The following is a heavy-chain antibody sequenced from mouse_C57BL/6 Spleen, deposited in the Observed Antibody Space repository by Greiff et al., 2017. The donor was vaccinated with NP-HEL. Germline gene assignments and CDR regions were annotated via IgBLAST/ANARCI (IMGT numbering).Heavy chain of an antibody. V-gene: IGHV14-2*01. CDR3: AYRYFDV. Sequence: VQLQQSGAELVKPGASVKLSCTASGFNIKDYYMHWVKQRTEQGLEWIGRIDPEDGETKDAPKFQGKATITADTSSNTAYLQLSSLTSEDTAVYYCAYRYFDVWGTGTTVTVSS. CDR1: GFNIKDYY. CDR2: IDPEDGET. J-gene: IGHJ1*03.